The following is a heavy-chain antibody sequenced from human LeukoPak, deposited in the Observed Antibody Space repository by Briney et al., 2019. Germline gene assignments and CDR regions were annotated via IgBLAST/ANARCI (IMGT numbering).Heavy chain of an antibody. D-gene: IGHD3-3*01. V-gene: IGHV3-66*01. J-gene: IGHJ4*02. CDR3: ARVTGDYDFWSGLDFDY. CDR1: GFSVSNVY. Sequence: GGSLRLSCAASGFSVSNVYMSWVGQAPGKGLEWVSVIYTSGTTYYSDSVKGRFTISRDNSKNTLYLQMNSLRAEDTAVYYCARVTGDYDFWSGLDFDYWGQGALLTVSS. CDR2: IYTSGTT.